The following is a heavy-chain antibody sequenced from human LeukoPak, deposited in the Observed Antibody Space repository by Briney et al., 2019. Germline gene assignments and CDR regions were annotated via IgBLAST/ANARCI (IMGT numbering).Heavy chain of an antibody. CDR2: IGSSSGSI. D-gene: IGHD3-9*01. V-gene: IGHV3-48*04. J-gene: IGHJ4*02. CDR1: GFTFSSYS. Sequence: PGGSLRLSCAASGFTFSSYSMNWVRQAPGKGLEWVSYIGSSSGSIYYADSVEGRFTISRDNARDSLYLQMNSLRAEDTAVYYCARAPYYDILTGYYNSFEYWGQRTLVTVSS. CDR3: ARAPYYDILTGYYNSFEY.